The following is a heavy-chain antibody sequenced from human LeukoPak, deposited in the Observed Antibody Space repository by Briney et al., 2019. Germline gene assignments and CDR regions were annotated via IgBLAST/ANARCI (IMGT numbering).Heavy chain of an antibody. CDR2: TYYSGST. D-gene: IGHD2-15*01. CDR3: AGAYRYSVDY. V-gene: IGHV4-39*01. Sequence: SETQTLLCTVSGDSISSRSYFCGWIRQPPGKGLEWIGSTYYSGSTYYNPSLESRVTISVDTSKNQFSLKLSSVTAADTAVYYCAGAYRYSVDYWGQGTLVTVSS. J-gene: IGHJ4*02. CDR1: GDSISSRSYF.